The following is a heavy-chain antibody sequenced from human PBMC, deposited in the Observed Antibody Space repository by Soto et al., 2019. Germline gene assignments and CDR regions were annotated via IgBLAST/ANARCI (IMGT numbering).Heavy chain of an antibody. J-gene: IGHJ5*02. D-gene: IGHD2-2*01. CDR2: ISYDGSNK. V-gene: IGHV3-30*18. CDR3: AKDRRYCSSTSCYGPLAGWFDP. CDR1: GFTFSSYG. Sequence: GGSLRLSCAASGFTFSSYGMHWVRQAPGKGLEWVAVISYDGSNKYYADSVKGRLTISRDNSKNTLYLQMNSLRAEDTAVYYCAKDRRYCSSTSCYGPLAGWFDPWGQGTLVTVSS.